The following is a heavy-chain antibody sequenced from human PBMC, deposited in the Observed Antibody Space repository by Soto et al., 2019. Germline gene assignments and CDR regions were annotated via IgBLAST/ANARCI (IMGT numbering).Heavy chain of an antibody. Sequence: ASVKVSCKASGYTFTSYGISWVRQAPGQGLEWMGWISAYNGNTNYAQKLQGRVTMTTDTSTSTAYMELRSLRSDDTAVYYCARDVYSSGWHDAFDIWGQGTMLTVSS. CDR1: GYTFTSYG. V-gene: IGHV1-18*01. CDR3: ARDVYSSGWHDAFDI. J-gene: IGHJ3*02. D-gene: IGHD6-19*01. CDR2: ISAYNGNT.